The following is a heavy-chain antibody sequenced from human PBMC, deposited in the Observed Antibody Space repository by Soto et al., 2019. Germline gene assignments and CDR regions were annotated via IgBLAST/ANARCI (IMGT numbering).Heavy chain of an antibody. V-gene: IGHV4-4*07. J-gene: IGHJ4*01. CDR3: ARDGGSYYLGPY. D-gene: IGHD1-26*01. Sequence: NPSETLSLTCTVSGDSITNNYWSWIRQPAGKGLEWIGRIYSSGSTNYNPSLKSRVTMSVDKSKNKFSLKLSSVTAADTAVYYCARDGGSYYLGPYWGRGTLVTVSS. CDR1: GDSITNNY. CDR2: IYSSGST.